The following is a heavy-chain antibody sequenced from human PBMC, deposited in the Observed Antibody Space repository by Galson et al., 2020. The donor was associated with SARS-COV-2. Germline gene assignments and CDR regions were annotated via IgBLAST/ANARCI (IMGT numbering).Heavy chain of an antibody. D-gene: IGHD3-10*01. CDR1: GFTFSSYG. V-gene: IGHV3-23*01. CDR2: VTSGGNI. J-gene: IGHJ5*02. Sequence: GVSLRLSCAASGFTFSSYGMSWVRQAPGKGLEWVSGVTSGGNIYYAESVKGRFTIARDTSKNTLYLQMDSLRPEDTAIYFCVKWEPVYGSGTFSQPADHWGQGTLVTVSS. CDR3: VKWEPVYGSGTFSQPADH.